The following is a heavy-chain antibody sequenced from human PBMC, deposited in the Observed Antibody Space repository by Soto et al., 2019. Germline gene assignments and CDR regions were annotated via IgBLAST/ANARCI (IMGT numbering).Heavy chain of an antibody. D-gene: IGHD6-13*01. CDR1: GGSISSGGYY. J-gene: IGHJ4*02. CDR3: ARRVIAAAGPSFDY. CDR2: IYYSGRT. V-gene: IGHV4-31*03. Sequence: SETLSLTCTVSGGSISSGGYYWSWIRQHPGKGPEWIGYIYYSGRTYYNPSLKSRVTISVDRSKNQFSLKLSSVTAADTAVYYCARRVIAAAGPSFDYWGQGTLVTVSS.